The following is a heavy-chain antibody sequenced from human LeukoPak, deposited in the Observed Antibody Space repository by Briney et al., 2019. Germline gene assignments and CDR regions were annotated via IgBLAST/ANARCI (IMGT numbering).Heavy chain of an antibody. V-gene: IGHV4-59*12. J-gene: IGHJ3*02. CDR3: ARDSSTFEYAFDI. CDR1: GGSISSFY. D-gene: IGHD2-2*01. Sequence: SETLSLTCTVSGGSISSFYWSWIRQPPGKGLEWIGYIYFSGNTNYNPSLKSRVTISVDTSKNQFSLKLSSVTAADTAVYYCARDSSTFEYAFDIWGQGTMVTVSS. CDR2: IYFSGNT.